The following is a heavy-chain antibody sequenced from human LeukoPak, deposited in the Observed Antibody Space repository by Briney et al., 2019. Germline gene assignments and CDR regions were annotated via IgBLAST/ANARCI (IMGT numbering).Heavy chain of an antibody. Sequence: GRSLRLSCAASGFIFSNYAMGWVRQAPGKGLEWVSSITSSGDRTFYADSVKGRFTISRDTSKNTLSLQMNSLRDEDAAVYYCARSSSVANDYWGQGTLVTVSS. V-gene: IGHV3-23*01. CDR1: GFIFSNYA. CDR2: ITSSGDRT. D-gene: IGHD5-12*01. CDR3: ARSSSVANDY. J-gene: IGHJ4*02.